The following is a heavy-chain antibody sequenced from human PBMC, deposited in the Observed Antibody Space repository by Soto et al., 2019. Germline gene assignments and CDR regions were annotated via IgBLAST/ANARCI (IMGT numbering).Heavy chain of an antibody. V-gene: IGHV4-59*08. J-gene: IGHJ4*02. Sequence: PSETLSLTCSVSGGSMNNYYWSWIRQPPGKGLEWIGYIYYSGSTNYNPSLESRITISVDTSKNQFSLNLSTVTAADTALYYCARLRCSGDSRHSKGTLDFWGQGTLVTVSS. CDR3: ARLRCSGDSRHSKGTLDF. CDR2: IYYSGST. D-gene: IGHD2-15*01. CDR1: GGSMNNYY.